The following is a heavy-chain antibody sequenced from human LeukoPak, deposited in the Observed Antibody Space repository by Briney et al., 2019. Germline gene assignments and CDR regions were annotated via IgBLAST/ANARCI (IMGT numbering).Heavy chain of an antibody. J-gene: IGHJ4*02. CDR1: GFTFSSYA. V-gene: IGHV3-23*01. D-gene: IGHD3-10*01. Sequence: PGGSLRLSCAASGFTFSSYAMSWVRQAPGKGREWVSAISGSADRTYYADSVKGRFTISRDNSKNTLYLQTNSLRPEDTAIYYCAKESPYGSGSRNYYFHYWGQGTLVTVSS. CDR3: AKESPYGSGSRNYYFHY. CDR2: ISGSADRT.